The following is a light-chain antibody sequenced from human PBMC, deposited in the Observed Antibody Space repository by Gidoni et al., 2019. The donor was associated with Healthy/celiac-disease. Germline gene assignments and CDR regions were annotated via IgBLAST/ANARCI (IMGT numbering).Light chain of an antibody. Sequence: EIVLTHASGSLSLSPGERATLSCRASQSVSSSYLAWYQQKPGQAPRLLIYGASSRATGIPDRYSGSGSGTDFTLTISRLEPEYFAVYYCQQYGSSPGTFGQGTKVEIK. V-gene: IGKV3-20*01. CDR3: QQYGSSPGT. CDR2: GAS. CDR1: QSVSSSY. J-gene: IGKJ1*01.